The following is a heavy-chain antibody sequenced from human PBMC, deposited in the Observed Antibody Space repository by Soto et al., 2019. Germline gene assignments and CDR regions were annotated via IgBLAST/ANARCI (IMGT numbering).Heavy chain of an antibody. Sequence: EVQLVESGGGLVQPGGSLRLSCAASGFTFSSYWMHWVRQAPGKGLVWVSRINSDGRSTSYADSVKGRFTISRDNAKNTLYLQMNRRRDEDTAVYYCARDRWVAALWDLFDWGQGTLVTVSS. CDR2: INSDGRST. D-gene: IGHD6-13*01. J-gene: IGHJ4*02. CDR1: GFTFSSYW. CDR3: ARDRWVAALWDLFD. V-gene: IGHV3-74*01.